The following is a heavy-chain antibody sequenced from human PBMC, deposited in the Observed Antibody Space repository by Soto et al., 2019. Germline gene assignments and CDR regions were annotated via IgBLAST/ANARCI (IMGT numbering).Heavy chain of an antibody. J-gene: IGHJ3*02. D-gene: IGHD3-22*01. V-gene: IGHV1-69*01. CDR3: ARSMRALRTEEVFDI. CDR2: IIPMYGAA. Sequence: QVQLVQSGAEVKKPGSSVKFSCKASGGTFEKFGISWVRQTPGQGLEWMGGIIPMYGAANSAQKFQGRVKITEDESTRTTYMEMRSLRSQDTAVYFCARSMRALRTEEVFDIWGNGTVVAVS. CDR1: GGTFEKFG.